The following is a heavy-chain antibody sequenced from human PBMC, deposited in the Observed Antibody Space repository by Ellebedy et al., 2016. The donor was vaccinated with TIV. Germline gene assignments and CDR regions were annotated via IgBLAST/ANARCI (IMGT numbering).Heavy chain of an antibody. J-gene: IGHJ4*02. CDR2: ITSSGSYT. CDR3: AREMGRIDY. Sequence: GGSLRLXXAASGFTFSDYYMSWIRQAPGKGLEWVSYITSSGSYTNYADSVKGRFTTSRDNAKKSLYLQMNSLRAEDTAVYYCAREMGRIDYWGRGTLVIVSS. CDR1: GFTFSDYY. V-gene: IGHV3-11*06. D-gene: IGHD3-16*01.